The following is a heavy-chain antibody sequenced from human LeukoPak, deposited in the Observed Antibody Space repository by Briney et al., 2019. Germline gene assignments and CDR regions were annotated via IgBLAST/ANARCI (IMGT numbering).Heavy chain of an antibody. Sequence: ASVKVSCKASGYTFTGFYIHWVRQAPGQGLEWMGWINPNSGGTNYAQKFQGRVTMTRDTSISTAYMELSRLRSDDTAVYYCARDKTLYVWGSYDYWGQGTLVTVSS. CDR3: ARDKTLYVWGSYDY. J-gene: IGHJ4*02. CDR1: GYTFTGFY. V-gene: IGHV1-2*02. D-gene: IGHD3-16*01. CDR2: INPNSGGT.